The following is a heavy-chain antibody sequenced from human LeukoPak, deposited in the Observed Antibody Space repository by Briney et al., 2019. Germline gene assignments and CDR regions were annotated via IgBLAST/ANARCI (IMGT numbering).Heavy chain of an antibody. CDR1: GFTFSDYF. D-gene: IGHD1-26*01. V-gene: IGHV3-69-1*01. J-gene: IGHJ6*03. CDR3: AKGYGWEASYYYYYMDV. CDR2: ISSSGTG. Sequence: GGSLRLSCAASGFTFSDYFMSWIRQAPGKGLEWLSHISSSGTGYYTDSVKGRFTISRDNSKNTLNLQMNSLRAEDTAVYYCAKGYGWEASYYYYYMDVWGKGTTVTISS.